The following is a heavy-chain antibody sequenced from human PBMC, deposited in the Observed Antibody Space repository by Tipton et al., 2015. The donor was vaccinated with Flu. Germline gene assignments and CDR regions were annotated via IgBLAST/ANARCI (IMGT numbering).Heavy chain of an antibody. CDR3: ARDGYYYYYYGMDV. D-gene: IGHD2-2*03. V-gene: IGHV4-61*02. Sequence: TLSLTCSVSGDSIGSPYYWGWIRRPAGKGLEWIGRIYTSGSTNYNPSLKSRVTISVDTSKNQFSLKLSSVTAADTAVYYCARDGYYYYYYGMDVWGQGTTVTVSS. CDR2: IYTSGST. CDR1: GDSIGSPYY. J-gene: IGHJ6*02.